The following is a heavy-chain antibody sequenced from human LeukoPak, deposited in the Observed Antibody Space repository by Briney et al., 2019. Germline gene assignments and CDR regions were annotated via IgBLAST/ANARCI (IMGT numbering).Heavy chain of an antibody. V-gene: IGHV1-2*02. CDR3: ARDYYDSSGYRSIDY. Sequence: ASVKVSCKASGYTFTGYYMHWVRQAPGQGLEWMGWINPNSGGTNYAQKFQGRVTMTRDTSTSTAYMELSRLRSDDTAVYYCARDYYDSSGYRSIDYWGQGTLVTVSS. D-gene: IGHD3-22*01. CDR2: INPNSGGT. CDR1: GYTFTGYY. J-gene: IGHJ4*02.